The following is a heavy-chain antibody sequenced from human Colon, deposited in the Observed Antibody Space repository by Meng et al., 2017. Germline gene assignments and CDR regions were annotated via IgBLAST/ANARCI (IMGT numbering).Heavy chain of an antibody. CDR3: ARDPLHCSGGSCYSAMGAFDI. Sequence: GEFLKISCAASGFTFSSYWMNWVRQAPGKGLEWVASIKQDGSEKYFVDSVKGRFAISRDNAKNSLYLQMNSLRAEDTAVYYCARDPLHCSGGSCYSAMGAFDIWGQGTMVTVSS. D-gene: IGHD2-15*01. J-gene: IGHJ3*02. CDR1: GFTFSSYW. CDR2: IKQDGSEK. V-gene: IGHV3-7*01.